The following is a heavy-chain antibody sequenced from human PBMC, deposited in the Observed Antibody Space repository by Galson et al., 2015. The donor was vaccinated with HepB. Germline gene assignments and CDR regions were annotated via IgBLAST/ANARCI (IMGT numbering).Heavy chain of an antibody. CDR3: AKDPLSTTGTTTPYFDY. D-gene: IGHD1-1*01. Sequence: SLRLSCAASGFTFDDYVMHWVRQAPGKGLEWVSGISWNSGSIGYADSVKGRFTISRDNAKKSLYLQMNSLRAEDAALYYCAKDPLSTTGTTTPYFDYWGQGTLVTVSS. V-gene: IGHV3-9*01. CDR1: GFTFDDYV. J-gene: IGHJ4*02. CDR2: ISWNSGSI.